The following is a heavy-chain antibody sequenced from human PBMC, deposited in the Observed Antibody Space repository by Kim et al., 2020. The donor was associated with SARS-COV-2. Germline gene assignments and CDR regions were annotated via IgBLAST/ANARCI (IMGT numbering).Heavy chain of an antibody. J-gene: IGHJ4*02. CDR2: YT. D-gene: IGHD6-13*01. CDR3: AGYSSSWSSR. V-gene: IGHV3-11*06. Sequence: YTNNAASVKGRLTIARDNAKNSLYLQVNSRRAEDTAVYYCAGYSSSWSSRWGQGTLVTVSS.